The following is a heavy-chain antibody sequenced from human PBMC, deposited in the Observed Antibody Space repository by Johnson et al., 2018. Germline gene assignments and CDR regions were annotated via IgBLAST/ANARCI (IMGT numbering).Heavy chain of an antibody. CDR2: ISSSSSTI. CDR3: ARIRRQLGNYYYYGMDV. V-gene: IGHV3-48*04. J-gene: IGHJ6*02. D-gene: IGHD6-6*01. Sequence: VQLVESGGGLVQPGGSLRLSCAASGFTFSSYSMNWVRQAPGKGLEWVSYISSSSSTIYYADSVKGRFTISRDNAKNSLYLQMNSLRAEDTAVYYCARIRRQLGNYYYYGMDVWGQGTTVTVSS. CDR1: GFTFSSYS.